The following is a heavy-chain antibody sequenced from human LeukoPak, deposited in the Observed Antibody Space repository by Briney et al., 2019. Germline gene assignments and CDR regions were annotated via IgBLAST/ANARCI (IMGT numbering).Heavy chain of an antibody. V-gene: IGHV3-30*03. CDR2: ISYDGSNK. Sequence: GGSLRLSCAASGFTFSSYGMHWVRQAPGKGLEWVAVISYDGSNKYYADSVKGRFTISRDNSKNTLYLQMNSLRAEDTAVYYCARDSTDIVVVPAAMPELWGQGTLVTVSS. J-gene: IGHJ4*02. D-gene: IGHD2-2*01. CDR1: GFTFSSYG. CDR3: ARDSTDIVVVPAAMPEL.